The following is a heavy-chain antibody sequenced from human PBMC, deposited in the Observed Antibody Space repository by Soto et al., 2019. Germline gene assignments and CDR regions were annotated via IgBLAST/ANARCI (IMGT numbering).Heavy chain of an antibody. D-gene: IGHD6-6*01. J-gene: IGHJ6*02. CDR1: GFTFSSYA. V-gene: IGHV3-23*01. CDR2: SGGST. Sequence: PGGSLRLSCAASGFTFSSYAMSWVRQAPGKGLEWVSASGGSTYYADSVKGRFTISRDNSKNTLYLQMNSLRAEDTAVYYCARGDRSSSGGYYYYYGMDVWGQGTTVTVYS. CDR3: ARGDRSSSGGYYYYYGMDV.